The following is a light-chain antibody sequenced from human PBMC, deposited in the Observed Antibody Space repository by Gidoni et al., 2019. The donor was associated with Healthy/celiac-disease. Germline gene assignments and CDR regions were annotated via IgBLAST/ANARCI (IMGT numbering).Light chain of an antibody. CDR2: LGS. Sequence: DIVMTQSTLSLTVTPGEPASISCRSSQSLLHSNGYNYLDWYLQKPGQSPQLLIYLGSNRASGVPDRFSGSGSGTDFTLKISRVEAEDVGVYYCMQALQTPPSMYTFGQGTKLEIK. CDR1: QSLLHSNGYNY. J-gene: IGKJ2*01. V-gene: IGKV2-28*01. CDR3: MQALQTPPSMYT.